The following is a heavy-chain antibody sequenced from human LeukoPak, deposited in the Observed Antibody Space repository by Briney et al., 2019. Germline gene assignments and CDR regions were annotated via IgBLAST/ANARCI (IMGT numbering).Heavy chain of an antibody. D-gene: IGHD3-10*01. J-gene: IGHJ4*02. CDR2: ICHSGTT. CDR3: ARDVPGSGVNLDF. Sequence: SETLSLTCAVSGGSLGDSYWWTWVRQPPGKGLEGIGEICHSGTTNYNPSLKGRVTILLDKSKNQFSLKLSSMTAADTAVYYCARDVPGSGVNLDFWGQGTLVTVSS. V-gene: IGHV4-4*02. CDR1: GGSLGDSYW.